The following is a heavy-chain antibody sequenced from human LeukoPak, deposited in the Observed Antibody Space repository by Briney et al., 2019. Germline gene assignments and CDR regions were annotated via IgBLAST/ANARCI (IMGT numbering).Heavy chain of an antibody. J-gene: IGHJ4*02. CDR1: GYTFTGYY. Sequence: ASVKVSCKASGYTFTGYYMHWVRQAPGQGLEWMGWINPNSGGTDYAQKFQGRVTMTRDTSISTAYMELSRLRSDDTAVYYCATAGMVRGVIKSPDYWGQGTLVTVSS. D-gene: IGHD3-10*01. V-gene: IGHV1-2*02. CDR3: ATAGMVRGVIKSPDY. CDR2: INPNSGGT.